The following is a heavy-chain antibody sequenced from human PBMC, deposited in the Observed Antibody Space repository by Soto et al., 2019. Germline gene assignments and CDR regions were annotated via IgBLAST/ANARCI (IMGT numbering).Heavy chain of an antibody. Sequence: QAGGSLRLSCAASGFTFSSYWMHWVRQAPGKGLVWVSRINSDGTTTTYGDSVRGRFTISRDNAKNTLYLQMNSLRAEDTAVYYCARGGIEEAGSHYYYGMDVWGQGTTVTVSS. CDR3: ARGGIEEAGSHYYYGMDV. V-gene: IGHV3-74*01. CDR2: INSDGTTT. D-gene: IGHD6-13*01. J-gene: IGHJ6*02. CDR1: GFTFSSYW.